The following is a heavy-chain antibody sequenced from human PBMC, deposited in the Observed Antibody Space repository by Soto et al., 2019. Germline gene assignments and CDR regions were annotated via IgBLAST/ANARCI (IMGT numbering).Heavy chain of an antibody. CDR1: GGTFTGFS. Sequence: QVPLVQSGAEVKTPGSSMRVSCKASGGTFTGFSISWVRQAPGQGLEWMGGISPVFHRTNYAQTFQGRVTITADDSTSTVYMELTSLTSEDTAVYFCARDRRSGWSTVGSWPYYFDHWGQGTLVTVSS. CDR3: ARDRRSGWSTVGSWPYYFDH. D-gene: IGHD6-19*01. V-gene: IGHV1-69*01. CDR2: ISPVFHRT. J-gene: IGHJ4*02.